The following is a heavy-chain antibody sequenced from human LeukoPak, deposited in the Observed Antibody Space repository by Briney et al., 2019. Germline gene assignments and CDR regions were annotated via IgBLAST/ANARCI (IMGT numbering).Heavy chain of an antibody. J-gene: IGHJ5*02. CDR2: ISAYNGNT. CDR3: ARDRGFDP. CDR1: GYTFTSYS. Sequence: AASVKVSCKASGYTFTSYSMNWVRQAPGQGLEWMGWISAYNGNTNYAQKLQGRVTMTTDTSTSTAYMQLRSLRSDDTAVYYCARDRGFDPWGQGTLVTVSS. V-gene: IGHV1-18*04.